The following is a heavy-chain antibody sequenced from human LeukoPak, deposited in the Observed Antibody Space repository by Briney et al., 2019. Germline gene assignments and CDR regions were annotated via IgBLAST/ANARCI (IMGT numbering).Heavy chain of an antibody. CDR3: ARVGGGNLVDY. Sequence: SETLSLTCTVSGGSISSGGYYWSWIRQPPGKGLEWIGYIYQSGSTYYNPSLKSRVTISVDRSKSQYSLKLSSVTAADTAVYYCARVGGGNLVDYWGQGTLVTVSS. V-gene: IGHV4-30-2*01. J-gene: IGHJ4*02. CDR1: GGSISSGGYY. D-gene: IGHD4-23*01. CDR2: IYQSGST.